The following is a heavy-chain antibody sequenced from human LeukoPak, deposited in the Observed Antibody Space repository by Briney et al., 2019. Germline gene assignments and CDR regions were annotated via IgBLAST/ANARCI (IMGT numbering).Heavy chain of an antibody. CDR1: GGSLSSGSYY. CDR2: IHTSGNT. D-gene: IGHD2-2*01. CDR3: ARLGYCSSTSCYPDY. J-gene: IGHJ4*02. Sequence: PSQTLSLTCTVSGGSLSSGSYYWSWIRQPAGKGLEWIGRIHTSGNTDYNASLKSRVTISVDTSKSQFFLKMNSVTAADTAVYYCARLGYCSSTSCYPDYWGQGTLVTVSS. V-gene: IGHV4-61*02.